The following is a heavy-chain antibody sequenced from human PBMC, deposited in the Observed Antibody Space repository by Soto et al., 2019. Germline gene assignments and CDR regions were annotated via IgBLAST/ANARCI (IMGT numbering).Heavy chain of an antibody. V-gene: IGHV3-74*01. CDR3: ARDYISGTPNY. CDR1: GFTFSNWW. D-gene: IGHD6-19*01. CDR2: INGDGSTT. J-gene: IGHJ4*02. Sequence: GGSLRLSCAASGFTFSNWWMHWVRQTPGRGLVWVSHINGDGSTTNYADSVKGRFTISRDNAKNTLYLQTNSLRVEDTGVYYCARDYISGTPNYWGQGTLVTVSS.